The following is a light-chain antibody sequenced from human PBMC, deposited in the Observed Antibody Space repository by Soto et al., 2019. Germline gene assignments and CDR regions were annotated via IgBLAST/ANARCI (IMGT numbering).Light chain of an antibody. CDR1: TSNIGSNN. Sequence: QSVLAQPPSVSGTPGQRLTISCSGGTSNIGSNNVYWYQQLPGAAPKLLLYSNDQRPSGVPERFSGSRSGTSASLAISDLRSEDEGDYFCAAWDDSLRGVMFGGGTKVTVL. CDR2: SND. J-gene: IGLJ3*02. CDR3: AAWDDSLRGVM. V-gene: IGLV1-47*02.